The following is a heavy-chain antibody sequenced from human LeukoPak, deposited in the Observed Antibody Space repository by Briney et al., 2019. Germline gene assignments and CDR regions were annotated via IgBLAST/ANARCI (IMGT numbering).Heavy chain of an antibody. CDR2: ISSSSSYI. D-gene: IGHD6-13*01. Sequence: GGSLRLSCAASGFTFSSYSMNWVRQAPGKGLEWVSSISSSSSYIHYADSVKGRFTISRDNAKNSLYLQMNSLRAEDTAVYYCARDIGAAADWFDPWGQGTLVTVSS. CDR3: ARDIGAAADWFDP. CDR1: GFTFSSYS. V-gene: IGHV3-21*01. J-gene: IGHJ5*02.